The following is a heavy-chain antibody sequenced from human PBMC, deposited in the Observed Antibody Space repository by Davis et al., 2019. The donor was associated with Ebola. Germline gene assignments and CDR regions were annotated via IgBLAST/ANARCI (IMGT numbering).Heavy chain of an antibody. CDR3: GRKPPLYYYGMDV. Sequence: GESLKISCAASEFTFSSYEVNWVRQAPGKGLEWVSYISSSASTIYYADSVKGRFTSSRDNAKNTLYLQMNSLTVEDTAVYYCGRKPPLYYYGMDVWGQGTTVTVSS. CDR1: EFTFSSYE. V-gene: IGHV3-48*03. J-gene: IGHJ6*02. CDR2: ISSSASTI.